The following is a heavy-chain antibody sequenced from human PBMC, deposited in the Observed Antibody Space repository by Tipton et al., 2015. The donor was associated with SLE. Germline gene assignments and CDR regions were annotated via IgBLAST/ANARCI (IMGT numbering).Heavy chain of an antibody. V-gene: IGHV4-59*08. CDR2: IYYSGST. Sequence: TLSLTCTVSGGYISSYYWSWIRQPPGKGLEWIGYIYYSGSTNCNPSLKSRVTISVDTSKNQFSLKLSSVTAADTAVYYCARGGILPSYYFDCWGQGTLVTVSS. D-gene: IGHD3-16*01. CDR1: GGYISSYY. CDR3: ARGGILPSYYFDC. J-gene: IGHJ4*02.